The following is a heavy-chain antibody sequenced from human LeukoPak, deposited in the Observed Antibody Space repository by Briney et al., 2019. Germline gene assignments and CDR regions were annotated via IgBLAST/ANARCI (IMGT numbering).Heavy chain of an antibody. J-gene: IGHJ4*02. Sequence: GRSLRLSCAASGFTFSSYGMHWVRQAPGKGLEWVAVISYDGSNKYYADSVKGRFTISRDNSKNTLYLQMNSLRAEDTAVYYCASHMTTASHFDYWGQGTLVTVSS. D-gene: IGHD4-17*01. CDR2: ISYDGSNK. CDR1: GFTFSSYG. CDR3: ASHMTTASHFDY. V-gene: IGHV3-30*03.